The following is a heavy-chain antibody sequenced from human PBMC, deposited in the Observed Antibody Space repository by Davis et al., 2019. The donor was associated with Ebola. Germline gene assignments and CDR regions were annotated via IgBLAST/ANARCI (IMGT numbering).Heavy chain of an antibody. CDR1: GFSFDDYA. CDR3: ASIKYSSSWYFWFDP. V-gene: IGHV3-9*01. Sequence: PGGSLRLSCVASGFSFDDYAMHWVRQTPGKGLEWVSGISWDSGSIGYADSVRGRFTISRDNAKNSLYLQMNSLRAEDTAVYYCASIKYSSSWYFWFDPWGQGTLVTVSS. D-gene: IGHD6-13*01. CDR2: ISWDSGSI. J-gene: IGHJ5*02.